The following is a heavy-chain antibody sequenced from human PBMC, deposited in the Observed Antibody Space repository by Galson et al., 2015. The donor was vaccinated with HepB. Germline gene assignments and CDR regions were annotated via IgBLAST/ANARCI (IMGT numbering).Heavy chain of an antibody. D-gene: IGHD6-19*01. J-gene: IGHJ4*02. V-gene: IGHV3-30*18. CDR2: ISYDGSNK. CDR1: GFTFSNYG. CDR3: AKDPYLYSALAGTMAGLDY. Sequence: SLRLSCAASGFTFSNYGMHWVSQAPGKGLEWVAVISYDGSNKYYADSVKGRFTISRDNSKNTLYLQMNSLRAEDTALYYCAKDPYLYSALAGTMAGLDYWGQGTLVTVSS.